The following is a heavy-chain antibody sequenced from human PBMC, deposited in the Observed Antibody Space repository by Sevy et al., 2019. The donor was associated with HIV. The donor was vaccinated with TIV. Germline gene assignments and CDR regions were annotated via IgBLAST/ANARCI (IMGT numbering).Heavy chain of an antibody. Sequence: GGSLRLSCAASGFTFSTYAMNWVRQAPGKGLEWVSSISGSGRSTYYADSVGGRFTISRHNSKNTLYLQMNSLRADDTAVYYCAKGYCSGGSCPRDYYYYGMDVWGQGTTVTVSS. CDR2: ISGSGRST. CDR3: AKGYCSGGSCPRDYYYYGMDV. J-gene: IGHJ6*02. CDR1: GFTFSTYA. D-gene: IGHD2-15*01. V-gene: IGHV3-23*01.